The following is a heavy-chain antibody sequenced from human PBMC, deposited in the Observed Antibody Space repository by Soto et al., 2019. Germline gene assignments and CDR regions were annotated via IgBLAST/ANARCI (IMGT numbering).Heavy chain of an antibody. CDR2: INPATGAA. CDR3: ASGGGVGVAGSAAFDM. D-gene: IGHD3-3*01. CDR1: GYPVTAYY. V-gene: IGHV1-2*02. J-gene: IGHJ3*02. Sequence: QLHLVQSGAVVKKPGASVTVSCSASGYPVTAYYMHWVRQAPGRGLEWMGGINPATGAAKYTQTFRGRVNMSRDTATSTVFMELSGLTSVDTDVFFCASGGGVGVAGSAAFDMWGQGTLVTVSS.